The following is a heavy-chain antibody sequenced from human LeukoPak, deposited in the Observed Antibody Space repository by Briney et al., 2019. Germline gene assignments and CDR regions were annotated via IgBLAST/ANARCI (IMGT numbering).Heavy chain of an antibody. Sequence: GGSLRLSCSASGFIFTDYTIHWVRQAPGKGPEYVSAITNYGDGTYYADSVKGRFTISRDNSKNTVWLQMSSLRPEDTAVYYCVKDTRDTRDDYWGQGTLVTVSS. CDR2: ITNYGDGT. V-gene: IGHV3-64D*06. CDR1: GFIFTDYT. J-gene: IGHJ4*02. CDR3: VKDTRDTRDDY.